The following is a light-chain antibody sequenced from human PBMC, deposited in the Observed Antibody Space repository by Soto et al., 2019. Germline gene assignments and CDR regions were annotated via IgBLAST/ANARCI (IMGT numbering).Light chain of an antibody. CDR3: CSYLGSYTYV. Sequence: QSALTQPRSASESPGQSVTISCTGTSSDVGDYNSVSWYQQHPGKAPKLLLFDVTTRPSGVPDRFSGSKSANTASLTISGLQPEDEADYYCCSYLGSYTYVFGTGTKLTVL. V-gene: IGLV2-11*01. CDR2: DVT. J-gene: IGLJ1*01. CDR1: SSDVGDYNS.